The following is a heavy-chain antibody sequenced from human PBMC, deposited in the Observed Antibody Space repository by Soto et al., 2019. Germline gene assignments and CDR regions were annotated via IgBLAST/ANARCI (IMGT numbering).Heavy chain of an antibody. J-gene: IGHJ4*02. CDR2: ISGSGGST. D-gene: IGHD3-10*01. Sequence: GSLRLSCAASGFTFSSYAMSWVRQAPGKGLEWVSAISGSGGSTYYADSVKGRFTISRDNSKNTLYLQMNSMRAEDTSVYYFSKVYYGSGSYYSIYFDYWGQGTLVTVSS. V-gene: IGHV3-23*01. CDR3: SKVYYGSGSYYSIYFDY. CDR1: GFTFSSYA.